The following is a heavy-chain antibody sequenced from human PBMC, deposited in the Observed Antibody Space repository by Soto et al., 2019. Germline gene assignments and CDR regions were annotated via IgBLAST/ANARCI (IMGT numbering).Heavy chain of an antibody. CDR1: GRNFTKHP. V-gene: IGHV3-23*01. J-gene: IGHJ4*02. Sequence: GGSLRLSCEASGRNFTKHPMIWVRQGPGKGLEWVAAISGRTGDTAYADSVRGRFTLSRDSSTYTMFLQMNSLRAEETAVYYCGVQYDYWGQGTLVAVSS. CDR2: ISGRTGDT. CDR3: GVQYDY.